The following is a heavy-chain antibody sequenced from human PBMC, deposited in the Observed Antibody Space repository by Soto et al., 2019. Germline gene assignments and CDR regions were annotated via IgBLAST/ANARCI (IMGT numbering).Heavy chain of an antibody. D-gene: IGHD6-13*01. J-gene: IGHJ5*02. CDR3: ARDSGIVAAGRFSFDP. V-gene: IGHV3-9*01. CDR2: IDWNGANI. Sequence: EVQLVESGGGLVQPGRSLRLSCAASGFTFNDFAMHWVRQAPGKGLEWVASIDWNGANIAYAAAVEGRFTISRDNVKTSLFLQMNRLRAEDTAFYFCARDSGIVAAGRFSFDPRGQGTLVTVSS. CDR1: GFTFNDFA.